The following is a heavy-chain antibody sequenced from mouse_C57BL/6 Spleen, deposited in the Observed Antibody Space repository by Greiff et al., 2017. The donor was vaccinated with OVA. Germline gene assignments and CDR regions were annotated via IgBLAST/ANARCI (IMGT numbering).Heavy chain of an antibody. CDR1: GYSFTDYN. Sequence: EVQLVESGPELVKPGASVKISCKASGYSFTDYNMNWVKQSNGKSLEWIGVINHNYGTTSYNQKFKGKATLTVAQSSSTAYMQLNSLTSEDSAVYYCARRYGSSHYFDYWGQGTTLTGSS. J-gene: IGHJ2*01. D-gene: IGHD1-1*01. CDR3: ARRYGSSHYFDY. CDR2: INHNYGTT. V-gene: IGHV1-39*01.